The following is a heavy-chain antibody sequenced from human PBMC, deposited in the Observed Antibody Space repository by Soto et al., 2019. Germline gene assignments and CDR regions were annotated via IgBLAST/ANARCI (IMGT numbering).Heavy chain of an antibody. J-gene: IGHJ4*02. Sequence: PSETLSLTCTVSGGSISSNSYYWGWIRQSPGKGLEWIGSIYYSGSTYYNPSLKSRVTISVDTSRNQFSLHLNSVTAADTAVYYCARRWGRTFDYWGQGTLVTVSS. V-gene: IGHV4-39*01. CDR1: GGSISSNSYY. D-gene: IGHD7-27*01. CDR2: IYYSGST. CDR3: ARRWGRTFDY.